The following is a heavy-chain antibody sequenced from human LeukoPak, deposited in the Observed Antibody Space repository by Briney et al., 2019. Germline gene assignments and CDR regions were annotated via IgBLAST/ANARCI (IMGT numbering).Heavy chain of an antibody. CDR1: GGTLSSYA. J-gene: IGHJ4*02. CDR3: ARGLIGIAAAEVDY. V-gene: IGHV1-69*13. D-gene: IGHD6-13*01. CDR2: IIPIFGTA. Sequence: SVKVSCKASGGTLSSYAISWVRQAPGQGLEWMGGIIPIFGTANYAQKFQGRVTITADESTSTAYMELSSLRSEDTAVYYCARGLIGIAAAEVDYWGQGTLVTVSS.